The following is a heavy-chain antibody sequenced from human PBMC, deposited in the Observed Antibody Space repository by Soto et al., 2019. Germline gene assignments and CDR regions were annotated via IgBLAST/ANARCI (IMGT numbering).Heavy chain of an antibody. J-gene: IGHJ5*02. CDR2: ISPYTGNT. D-gene: IGHD5-12*01. Sequence: QVQLVQSGAEVKKPGASVKVSCKTSGYIFSNYGISWIRQAPGQGLEWMGWISPYTGNTDSAQSFQDRVTLITDTSTSTAYMELRSLRSDDTAVYYCARFTYSESVGVPAWFEPWGQGSLVTVSS. CDR3: ARFTYSESVGVPAWFEP. CDR1: GYIFSNYG. V-gene: IGHV1-18*01.